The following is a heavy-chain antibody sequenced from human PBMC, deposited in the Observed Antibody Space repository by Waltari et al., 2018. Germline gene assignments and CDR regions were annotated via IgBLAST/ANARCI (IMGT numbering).Heavy chain of an antibody. CDR3: TRDPAGGIDV. D-gene: IGHD3-16*01. V-gene: IGHV4-61*02. Sequence: QVQLQESGPGLVKPSETLSLTCNVSGDSINRGSYFWSWIRQPAGEGLEFIGRIDKYGNTIYNPALTGRVTITMDMSRNQFSLRLKSVTAADTAVYYCTRDPAGGIDVWGQGTLVTVSS. CDR2: IDKYGNT. J-gene: IGHJ4*02. CDR1: GDSINRGSYF.